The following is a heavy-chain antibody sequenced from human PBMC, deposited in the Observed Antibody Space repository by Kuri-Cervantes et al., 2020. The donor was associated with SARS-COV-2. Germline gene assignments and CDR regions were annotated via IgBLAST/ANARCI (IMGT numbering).Heavy chain of an antibody. V-gene: IGHV3-7*01. CDR1: GFTFSSYW. Sequence: ETLSLTCAASGFTFSSYWMSWVRQAPGKGLEWVANIKQDGSEKYYVDPVKGRFTISRDNAKNSLYLQMNSLRAEDTAVYYCARDGYSSPGYWGQGTLVTVSS. CDR3: ARDGYSSPGY. D-gene: IGHD6-13*01. J-gene: IGHJ4*02. CDR2: IKQDGSEK.